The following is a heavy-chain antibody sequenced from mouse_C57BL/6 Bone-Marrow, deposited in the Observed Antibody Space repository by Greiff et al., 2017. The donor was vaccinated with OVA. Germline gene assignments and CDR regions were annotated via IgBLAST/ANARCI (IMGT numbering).Heavy chain of an antibody. CDR2: ISDGGSYT. D-gene: IGHD2-1*01. V-gene: IGHV5-4*03. CDR3: ARFYYGNYFFYAMDY. CDR1: GFTFSSYA. Sequence: EVMLVESGGGLVKPGGSLKLSCAASGFTFSSYAMSWVRQTPEKRLEWVATISDGGSYTYYPDNVKGRFTISRDNAKNNLYLQMSHLKSEDTAMYYCARFYYGNYFFYAMDYWGQGTSVTVSS. J-gene: IGHJ4*01.